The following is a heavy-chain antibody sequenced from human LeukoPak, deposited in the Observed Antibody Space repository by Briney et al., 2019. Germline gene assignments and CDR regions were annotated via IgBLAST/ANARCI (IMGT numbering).Heavy chain of an antibody. Sequence: GSLRLSCAASAFTFTNAWMSWVRQAPGRGLEWVGRIKTKNEGGTTDYAAPVKGRFTISRDDSKKMLYLQMNSLKTEDTAVYYCTGEFDPWGQGTLVTVSS. D-gene: IGHD1-26*01. V-gene: IGHV3-15*01. CDR2: IKTKNEGGTT. J-gene: IGHJ5*01. CDR3: TGEFDP. CDR1: AFTFTNAW.